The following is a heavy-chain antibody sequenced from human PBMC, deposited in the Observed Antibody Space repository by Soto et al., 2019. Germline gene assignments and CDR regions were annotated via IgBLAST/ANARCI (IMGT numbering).Heavy chain of an antibody. Sequence: QVQLVQSGAEVKKPGSSVKVSCKTSGGTFSSYAISWVRPAPGQGREWMGGILPILGTANYAQKFQGRVTITADKSSSTAYMERSSLRSGDTAVYYCARAHSSGYHPDYWGQGTLGNVSS. CDR3: ARAHSSGYHPDY. CDR2: ILPILGTA. J-gene: IGHJ4*02. CDR1: GGTFSSYA. V-gene: IGHV1-69*06. D-gene: IGHD3-22*01.